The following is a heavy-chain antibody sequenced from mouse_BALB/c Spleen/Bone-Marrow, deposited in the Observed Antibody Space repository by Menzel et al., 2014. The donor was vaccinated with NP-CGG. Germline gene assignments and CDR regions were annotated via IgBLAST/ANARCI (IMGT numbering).Heavy chain of an antibody. CDR1: GYTFISFD. CDR3: ARGVYFGRGYFDY. V-gene: IGHV1-85*01. D-gene: IGHD3-1*01. Sequence: VQRVESGAELVKPGASVKLSCKASGYTFISFDINWVRQRPEQGLEWIGWIFPGDGTTKYNEKFKGKATLTTDKSSNTAYMQLNRLTSEDSAVYFCARGVYFGRGYFDYWGQGTTLTVSS. CDR2: IFPGDGTT. J-gene: IGHJ2*01.